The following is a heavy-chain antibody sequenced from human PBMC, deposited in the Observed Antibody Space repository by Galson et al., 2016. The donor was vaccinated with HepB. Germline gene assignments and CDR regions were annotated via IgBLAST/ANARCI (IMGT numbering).Heavy chain of an antibody. D-gene: IGHD4-17*01. CDR1: GFIFNSHT. CDR3: AKDAAVTLPGVYFEY. CDR2: ISHDGING. J-gene: IGHJ4*02. V-gene: IGHV3-30*18. Sequence: SLRLSCAASGFIFNSHTMHWVRQETPGKGLEWVASISHDGINGKYADSVRGRFTISRDNSKSTVYLQMSSLRAEDTAVYYCAKDAAVTLPGVYFEYWGQGTLVTVSS.